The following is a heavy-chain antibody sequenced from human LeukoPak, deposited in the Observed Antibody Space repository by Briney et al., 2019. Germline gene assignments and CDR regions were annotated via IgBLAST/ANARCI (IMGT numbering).Heavy chain of an antibody. CDR1: GGSISSTRHY. J-gene: IGHJ6*02. CDR3: ARVERYTYGRYYYDGMDV. D-gene: IGHD5-18*01. CDR2: KYYSGST. Sequence: SETLSLTCTVSGGSISSTRHYWGWIRQTPGKGLEWIGNKYYSGSTYYNPSPKSRVTISVDTSKNQFFLKLSSVTAADTAVYYCARVERYTYGRYYYDGMDVWGQGTTVTVSS. V-gene: IGHV4-39*01.